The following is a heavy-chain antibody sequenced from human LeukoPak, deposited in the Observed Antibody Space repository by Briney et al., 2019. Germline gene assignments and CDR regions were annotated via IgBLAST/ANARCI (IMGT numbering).Heavy chain of an antibody. J-gene: IGHJ4*02. CDR2: IIPILGIA. CDR1: GGTFSSYA. Sequence: GASVKVSCKASGGTFSSYAISWVRQAPGQGLEWMGRIIPILGIANYAQKFQGRVTITADKSTSTAYMELSSLRSEDTAVYYCARVVRDTAMVTFDYWGQGTLVTVSS. D-gene: IGHD5-18*01. V-gene: IGHV1-69*04. CDR3: ARVVRDTAMVTFDY.